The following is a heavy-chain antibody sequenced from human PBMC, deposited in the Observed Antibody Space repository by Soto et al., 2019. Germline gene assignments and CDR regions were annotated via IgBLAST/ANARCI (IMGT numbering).Heavy chain of an antibody. D-gene: IGHD1-20*01. J-gene: IGHJ4*02. CDR2: TGATGRTT. V-gene: IGHV3-23*01. Sequence: GGSLRLSCAASGFTFNIYAMTWVRQAPGKGLEWVSTTGATGRTTYYADSVKGRFTVSRDNSKNTLDLQMSNLRAEDTAVYYCAAVHNTSRSFDYWGQGTLVTVSS. CDR3: AAVHNTSRSFDY. CDR1: GFTFNIYA.